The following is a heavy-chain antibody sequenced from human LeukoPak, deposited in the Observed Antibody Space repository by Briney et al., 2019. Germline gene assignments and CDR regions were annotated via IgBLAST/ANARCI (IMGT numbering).Heavy chain of an antibody. CDR2: ISYDESNE. D-gene: IGHD6-19*01. CDR3: ARDLVYSSGWYAGELDH. Sequence: GGSLRLSCSASGFAFSSDAMHWVRQAPGRGLEWLAVISYDESNEDHAESVRGRFTISRDNSKNTLFLQMNSLRPEDTAVYYCARDLVYSSGWYAGELDHWGLGTLVIVSS. J-gene: IGHJ4*02. CDR1: GFAFSSDA. V-gene: IGHV3-30*04.